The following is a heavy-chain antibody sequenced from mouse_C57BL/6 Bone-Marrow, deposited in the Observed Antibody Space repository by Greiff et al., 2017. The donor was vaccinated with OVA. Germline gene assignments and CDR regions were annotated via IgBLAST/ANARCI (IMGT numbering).Heavy chain of an antibody. CDR2: IDPSDSYT. V-gene: IGHV1-69*01. CDR3: ARVGLHPGFAY. Sequence: VQLQQPGAELVMPGASVKLSCKASGYTFTSYWMHWVKQRPGQGLEWIGEIDPSDSYTNYNQKFKGKSTLTVDKSSSTAYMQLSSLTSEDSAVYYCARVGLHPGFAYWGQGTLVTVSA. J-gene: IGHJ3*01. D-gene: IGHD2-2*01. CDR1: GYTFTSYW.